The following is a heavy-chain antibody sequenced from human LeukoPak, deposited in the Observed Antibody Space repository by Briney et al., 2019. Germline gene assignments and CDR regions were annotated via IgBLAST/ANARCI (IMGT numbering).Heavy chain of an antibody. CDR3: AHKVEVGVNTRYFQH. Sequence: ESGPTLVNPTQTLTLTSTFSGFSLSTSGMGVGWIRQPPGKALEWLALIYWDDDKRYSPSLKSRLTITKDTSKNQVVLTMTNMDPVDTATYYCAHKVEVGVNTRYFQHWGQGTLVTVSS. D-gene: IGHD1-26*01. CDR1: GFSLSTSGMG. CDR2: IYWDDDK. J-gene: IGHJ1*01. V-gene: IGHV2-5*02.